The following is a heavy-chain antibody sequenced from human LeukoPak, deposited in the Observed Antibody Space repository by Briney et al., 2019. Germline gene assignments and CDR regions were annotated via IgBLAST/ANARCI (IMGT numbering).Heavy chain of an antibody. Sequence: GGSLRLSCAASGFTFSSYSMNWVRQAPGKGLEWVSSTSSSSSYIYYADSVKGRFTISRDNAKNSLYLQMNSLRAEDTAVYYCARENKDSSGYYPRTWFDPWGQGTLVTVSS. CDR3: ARENKDSSGYYPRTWFDP. D-gene: IGHD3-22*01. J-gene: IGHJ5*02. CDR1: GFTFSSYS. CDR2: TSSSSSYI. V-gene: IGHV3-21*01.